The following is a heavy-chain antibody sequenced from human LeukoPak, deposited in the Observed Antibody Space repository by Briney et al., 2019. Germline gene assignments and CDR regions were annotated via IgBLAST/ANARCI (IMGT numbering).Heavy chain of an antibody. Sequence: GGSLRLSCAASGFIFSSYPMHWVRQAPGLGLQWVAVISHDGSNKFYADSVKGRFTISRDNSKNTLYLQMNSLRAEDTAVYYCARGNYDSSGYYDSLDYWGQGTLVTVSS. J-gene: IGHJ4*02. V-gene: IGHV3-30*01. CDR3: ARGNYDSSGYYDSLDY. CDR1: GFIFSSYP. CDR2: ISHDGSNK. D-gene: IGHD3-22*01.